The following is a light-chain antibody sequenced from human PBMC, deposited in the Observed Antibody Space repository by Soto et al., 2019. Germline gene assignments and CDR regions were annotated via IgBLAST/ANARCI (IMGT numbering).Light chain of an antibody. CDR2: QVS. CDR3: MQSTQLPPT. V-gene: IGKV2D-29*02. Sequence: DVVMTQTPLSLSVAPGQPASISCTSSQSLLHITGETFLFRYLQKRGQSPQLLVDQVSTRVSGVTDRFSGSGSGADFTLEISRVEPDDVGIYYCMQSTQLPPTFGQGTRRGIE. CDR1: QSLLHITGETF. J-gene: IGKJ5*01.